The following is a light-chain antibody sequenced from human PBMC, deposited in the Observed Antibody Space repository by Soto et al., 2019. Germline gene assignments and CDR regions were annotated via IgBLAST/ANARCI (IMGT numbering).Light chain of an antibody. V-gene: IGKV1-39*01. CDR3: QQSYSPYT. J-gene: IGKJ2*01. CDR1: QSISSY. CDR2: AAS. Sequence: DIQMTQSPSSLSASVGDRVTITCRASQSISSYINWYQQKPGKAPKLLIYAASSLQSGVPSRLSGSGSGTDFTLTISSLQPEDFATYYCQQSYSPYTFGQGTKLEIK.